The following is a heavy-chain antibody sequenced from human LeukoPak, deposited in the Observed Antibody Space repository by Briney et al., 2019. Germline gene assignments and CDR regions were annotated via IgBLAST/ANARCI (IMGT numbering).Heavy chain of an antibody. J-gene: IGHJ3*02. Sequence: ASVKVSCKASGGTFSSYAISWVRQAPGQGLEWMGGIIPIFGTANYAQKFQGRVTITADKSTSTAYMELSSLRSEDTAVYYCARDAASSGWYGGYAFDIWGQGTMVTVSS. CDR1: GGTFSSYA. V-gene: IGHV1-69*06. CDR2: IIPIFGTA. CDR3: ARDAASSGWYGGYAFDI. D-gene: IGHD6-19*01.